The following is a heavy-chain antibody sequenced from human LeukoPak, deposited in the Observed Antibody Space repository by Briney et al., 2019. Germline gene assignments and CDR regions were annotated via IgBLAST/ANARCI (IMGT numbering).Heavy chain of an antibody. CDR3: ARDRRSSGWFLSHFDY. V-gene: IGHV1-46*01. CDR1: GYTFTSYY. D-gene: IGHD6-19*01. Sequence: ASVKVSCKASGYTFTSYYIHWVRQAPGQGLQWMGIINPGAGGTVYAQKFQGRVTMTRDTSTSTVYMELSSLRADDTAVYYCARDRRSSGWFLSHFDYWGQGALVTVSS. CDR2: INPGAGGT. J-gene: IGHJ4*02.